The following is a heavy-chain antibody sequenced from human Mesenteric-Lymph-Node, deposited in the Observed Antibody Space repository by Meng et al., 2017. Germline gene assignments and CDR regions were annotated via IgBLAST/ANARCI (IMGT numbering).Heavy chain of an antibody. CDR2: IYYTGST. V-gene: IGHV4-4*02. J-gene: IGHJ4*02. CDR3: SRNYYFDY. Sequence: QLRASVPVLVKPSANLSITCAVSGGSIRSSNWWSWVRQPPGKGLEWIGYIYYTGSTYYNPSLKSRVTISMDTSKNQFSLRLSSVTAADTAVYYCSRNYYFDYWGQGTLVTVSS. CDR1: GGSIRSSNW.